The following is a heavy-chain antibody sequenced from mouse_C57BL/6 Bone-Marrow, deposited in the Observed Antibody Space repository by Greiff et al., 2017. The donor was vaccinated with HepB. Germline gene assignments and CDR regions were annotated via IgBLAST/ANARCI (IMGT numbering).Heavy chain of an antibody. D-gene: IGHD1-1*01. V-gene: IGHV3-5*01. CDR2: IYYSGTI. CDR3: ARDSSSYDYYAMDY. Sequence: EVKLVESGPGLVKPSQTVFLTCTVTGISITTGNYRWSWIRQFPGNKLEWIGYIYYSGTITYNPSLTSRTTITRDTPKNQFFLEMNSLTAEDTATYYCARDSSSYDYYAMDYWGQGTSVTVSS. J-gene: IGHJ4*01. CDR1: GISITTGNYR.